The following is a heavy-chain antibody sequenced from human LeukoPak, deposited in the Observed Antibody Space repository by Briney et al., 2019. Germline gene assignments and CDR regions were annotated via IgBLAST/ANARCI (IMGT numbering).Heavy chain of an antibody. CDR2: FDPEDGET. J-gene: IGHJ6*02. CDR1: GYTLTELS. D-gene: IGHD3-22*01. Sequence: SVKVSCKVSGYTLTELSMHWVRQAPGKGLEWMGGFDPEDGETIYAQKFQGRVTMTEDTSTDTAYMELSSLRSEDTAVYYCATGSPFFTMIVVGYYGMDVWGQGTTVTVSS. V-gene: IGHV1-24*01. CDR3: ATGSPFFTMIVVGYYGMDV.